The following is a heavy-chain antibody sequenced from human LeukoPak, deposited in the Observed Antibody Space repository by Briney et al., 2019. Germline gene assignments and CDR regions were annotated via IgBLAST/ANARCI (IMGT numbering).Heavy chain of an antibody. V-gene: IGHV3-30*03. J-gene: IGHJ4*02. CDR3: AREAFSSAWYFDY. D-gene: IGHD6-25*01. CDR2: ISYDGTKK. Sequence: PGGSLRLPCGASGFTYSSFGMHWVRQAPGKGLEWVAGISYDGTKKYFADSVRGRFTVSRDNSENTLYLHMNSLRPEDTAVYYCAREAFSSAWYFDYWGQGTLVTVSS. CDR1: GFTYSSFG.